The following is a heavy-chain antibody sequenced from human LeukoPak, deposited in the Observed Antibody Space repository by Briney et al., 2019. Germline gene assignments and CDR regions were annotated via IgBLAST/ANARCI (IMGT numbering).Heavy chain of an antibody. V-gene: IGHV4-38-2*01. J-gene: IGHJ4*02. CDR3: ARLSNDFWSGPASGYFDY. CDR2: IYHSGST. CDR1: GYSISSGYY. D-gene: IGHD3-3*01. Sequence: SETLSLTCAVSGYSISSGYYWGWIRQPPWKGLEWIGSIYHSGSTYYNPSLKSRVTISVDTSKNQFSLKLSSVTAADTAVYYCARLSNDFWSGPASGYFDYWGQGTLVTVSS.